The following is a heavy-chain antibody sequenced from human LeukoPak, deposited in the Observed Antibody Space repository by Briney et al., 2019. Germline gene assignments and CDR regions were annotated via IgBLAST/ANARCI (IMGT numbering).Heavy chain of an antibody. CDR1: GFTFSSYE. J-gene: IGHJ6*03. D-gene: IGHD3-10*01. Sequence: GGSLRLSCAASGFTFSSYEMNWVRQAPGKGLEWVSYISSSGSTIYYADSVKGRFTISRDNAKNSLYLQMNSLRAEDTAVYYCARVTSTTLYYYYYMDVWGKGTTVTVSS. CDR3: ARVTSTTLYYYYYMDV. V-gene: IGHV3-48*03. CDR2: ISSSGSTI.